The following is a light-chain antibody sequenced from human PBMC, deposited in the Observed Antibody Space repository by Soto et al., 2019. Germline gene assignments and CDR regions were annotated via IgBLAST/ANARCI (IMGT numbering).Light chain of an antibody. Sequence: DIQMTQFPSTLSASVGDTVTITCRASQNISSWLAWYQQKPGKAPKVLIYDVADLETGVPSRFSGRGSGTEFTLTISNLQPYDFATYYSQSPTFGQGTRLEIK. CDR3: QSPT. CDR1: QNISSW. V-gene: IGKV1-5*01. CDR2: DVA. J-gene: IGKJ5*01.